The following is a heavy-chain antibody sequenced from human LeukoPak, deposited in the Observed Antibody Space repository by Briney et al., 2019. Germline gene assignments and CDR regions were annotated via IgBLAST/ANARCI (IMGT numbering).Heavy chain of an antibody. Sequence: GGSLRLSCAASGFTFSSYGMHWVRQAPGKGLEWVAVISYDGSNKYYADSVKGRFTISRDNSKNTLYLQMNSLRAEDTAVYYCAKGGSRAFFDYWGQGTLVTVSS. CDR1: GFTFSSYG. D-gene: IGHD6-13*01. CDR2: ISYDGSNK. CDR3: AKGGSRAFFDY. V-gene: IGHV3-30*18. J-gene: IGHJ4*02.